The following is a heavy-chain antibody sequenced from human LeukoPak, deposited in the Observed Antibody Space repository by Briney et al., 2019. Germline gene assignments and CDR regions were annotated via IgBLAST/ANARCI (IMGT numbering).Heavy chain of an antibody. CDR2: IKRDGSEQ. J-gene: IGHJ4*02. CDR3: AKGGATICDN. D-gene: IGHD5-12*01. V-gene: IGHV3-7*01. CDR1: GFTLSSYW. Sequence: SGGSLRLSCAASGFTLSSYWMSWVRQAPGKGLEWVANIKRDGSEQYYVDSVKGRFTISRDNAKNTLYLQMSSLRAEDTAVYYCAKGGATICDNWGQGTLVTVSS.